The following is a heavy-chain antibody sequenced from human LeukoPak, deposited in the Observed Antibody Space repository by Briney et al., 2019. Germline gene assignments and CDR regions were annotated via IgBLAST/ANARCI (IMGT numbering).Heavy chain of an antibody. CDR3: VKVVTPNRYFDY. CDR2: INPNSGGA. V-gene: IGHV1-2*02. Sequence: ASLKLSCKASGYTFTAYYIHWVPQAPGQGLEWTVWINPNSGGANYAQKFKGRVTTTRDTSISTAYMELGRLRSDHTAMYYCVKVVTPNRYFDYWGQGTLVTVSS. D-gene: IGHD4-23*01. CDR1: GYTFTAYY. J-gene: IGHJ4*02.